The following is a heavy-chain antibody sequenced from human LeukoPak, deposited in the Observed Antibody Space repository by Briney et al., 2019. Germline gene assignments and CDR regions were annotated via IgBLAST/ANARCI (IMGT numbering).Heavy chain of an antibody. J-gene: IGHJ4*02. CDR3: ARLFSRYSSGWYAVGVDY. V-gene: IGHV4-59*12. D-gene: IGHD6-19*01. Sequence: SETLSLTCTVSGGSIDSYYWSWIRQPPGKGLGYIGYVYYSGSTNYNPSLKSRVTISVDTSKNQFSLKLSSVTAADTAVYYCARLFSRYSSGWYAVGVDYWGQGTLVTVSS. CDR1: GGSIDSYY. CDR2: VYYSGST.